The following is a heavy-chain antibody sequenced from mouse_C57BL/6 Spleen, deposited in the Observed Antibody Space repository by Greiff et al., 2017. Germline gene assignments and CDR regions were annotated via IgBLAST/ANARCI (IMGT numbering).Heavy chain of an antibody. CDR2: IRSKSSNYAT. D-gene: IGHD1-1*01. CDR1: GFTFNTYA. CDR3: VRGNYYGSSYYFDY. Sequence: EVQLQESGGGLVQPKGSLKLSCAASGFTFNTYAMHWVRQAPGKGLEWVARIRSKSSNYATYYADSVKDRFTISRDDSQSMLYLQMNNLKTEDTAMYYCVRGNYYGSSYYFDYWGQGTTLTVSS. V-gene: IGHV10-3*01. J-gene: IGHJ2*01.